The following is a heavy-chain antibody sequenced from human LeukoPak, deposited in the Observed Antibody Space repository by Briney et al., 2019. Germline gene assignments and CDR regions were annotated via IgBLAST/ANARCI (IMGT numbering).Heavy chain of an antibody. J-gene: IGHJ4*02. D-gene: IGHD3-22*01. Sequence: APVKVSCKASGYTFTSYYMHWVRQAPGQGLEWMGIINPSGGSTSYAQKFQGRVTMTRDTSTSTVYMELSSLRSEDTAVYYCARDRYYYDGSGYIRGISFDYWGQGTLVTVSS. CDR1: GYTFTSYY. CDR3: ARDRYYYDGSGYIRGISFDY. CDR2: INPSGGST. V-gene: IGHV1-46*01.